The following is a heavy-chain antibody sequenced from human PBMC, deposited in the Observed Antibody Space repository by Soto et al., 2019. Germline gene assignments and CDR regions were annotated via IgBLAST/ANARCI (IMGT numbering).Heavy chain of an antibody. D-gene: IGHD2-2*01. CDR3: TTDTSDIVVVPATNRYYYYGMDV. Sequence: PGGSLRLSCAAFGFTFINAWMSWVRQAPGKGLEWVGRIKSKTDGGTTGYAAPVKGRFTISRDDSKNTLYLQMNSLKTEDTAVYYCTTDTSDIVVVPATNRYYYYGMDVWGQGTTVTVSS. V-gene: IGHV3-15*01. CDR2: IKSKTDGGTT. J-gene: IGHJ6*02. CDR1: GFTFINAW.